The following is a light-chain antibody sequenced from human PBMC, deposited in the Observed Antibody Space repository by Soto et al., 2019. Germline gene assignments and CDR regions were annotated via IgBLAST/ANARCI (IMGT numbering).Light chain of an antibody. CDR2: DVS. V-gene: IGLV2-14*03. J-gene: IGLJ1*01. CDR1: SSDVGGYYY. Sequence: QSGPAEPAVGSGCPAQSITNPCTGTSSDVGGYYYVSWYQQHPGKAPKLIIYDVSNRPSGVSNRFSGSKSGNTASLTISGLQAEDEADYYCSSYTSNDTPYVFGTGTKVTVL. CDR3: SSYTSNDTPYV.